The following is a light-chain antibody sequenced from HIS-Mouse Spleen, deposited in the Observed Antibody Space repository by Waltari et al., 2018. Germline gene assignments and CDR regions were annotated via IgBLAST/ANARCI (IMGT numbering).Light chain of an antibody. CDR2: EDS. CDR3: YSTDSSGNHRV. V-gene: IGLV3-10*01. CDR1: ASPKKY. Sequence: SYELTQPPSVSVSPGQTARITCSGDASPKKYAYWYQQKSGQAPVLVIYEDSKRPSGIPERFSGSSSGTMATLTISGAQVEDEADYYCYSTDSSGNHRVFGGGTKL. J-gene: IGLJ2*01.